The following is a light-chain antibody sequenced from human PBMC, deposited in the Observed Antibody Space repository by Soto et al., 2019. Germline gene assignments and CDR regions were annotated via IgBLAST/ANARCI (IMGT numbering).Light chain of an antibody. J-gene: IGKJ4*01. Sequence: EFVLTQSPGTLSXXPXXXXTXXXRASQTVRNNYLAWYQQKPGQAPRLLIYGASTRATGIPARFSGSGSGTDFTLTISSLEPEDFAVYYCQQRSNWPLTFGGGTKVDIK. CDR1: QTVRNNY. V-gene: IGKV3D-20*02. CDR3: QQRSNWPLT. CDR2: GAS.